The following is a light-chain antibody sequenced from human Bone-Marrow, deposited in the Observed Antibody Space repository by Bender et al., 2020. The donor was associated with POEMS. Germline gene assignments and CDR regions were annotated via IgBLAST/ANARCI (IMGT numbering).Light chain of an antibody. CDR2: EVS. CDR1: RSDVGRYDY. CDR3: SSYAGTNTWV. J-gene: IGLJ3*02. Sequence: QSALTQPPSASGSPGQSVTISCTGTRSDVGRYDYVSWYQQHPDKAPKLMIYEVSKRPSGVPDRFSGSKSGNTASLTVSGLQADDEAHYYCSSYAGTNTWVFGGGTKVTVL. V-gene: IGLV2-8*01.